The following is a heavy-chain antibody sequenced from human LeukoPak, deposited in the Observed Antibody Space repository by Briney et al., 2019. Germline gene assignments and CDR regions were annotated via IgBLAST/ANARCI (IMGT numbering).Heavy chain of an antibody. CDR3: ARDGYYGEGGMDV. CDR2: IIPIFGTA. V-gene: IGHV1-69*13. Sequence: GASVTVSFTASGGTFISYAISWVRQAPGQGLEWMGGIIPIFGTANYAQKFQGRVTITADESTSTAYMELSSLRSEDTAVYYCARDGYYGEGGMDVWGQGTTVTVSS. CDR1: GGTFISYA. D-gene: IGHD4-17*01. J-gene: IGHJ6*02.